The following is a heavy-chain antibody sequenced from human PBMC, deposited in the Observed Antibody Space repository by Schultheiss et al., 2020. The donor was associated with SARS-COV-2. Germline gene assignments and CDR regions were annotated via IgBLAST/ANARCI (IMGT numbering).Heavy chain of an antibody. D-gene: IGHD3-3*01. J-gene: IGHJ6*02. Sequence: GGSLRLSCAASGFTFSSYSMNWVRQAPGKGLEWVSSISSSSSYIYYADSVKGRFTISRDNAKNSLYLQMNSLRAEDTAVYYCAREPGVPYYDFWSGYYSSYYYYGMDVWGQGTTVTVSS. CDR1: GFTFSSYS. CDR3: AREPGVPYYDFWSGYYSSYYYYGMDV. CDR2: ISSSSSYI. V-gene: IGHV3-21*01.